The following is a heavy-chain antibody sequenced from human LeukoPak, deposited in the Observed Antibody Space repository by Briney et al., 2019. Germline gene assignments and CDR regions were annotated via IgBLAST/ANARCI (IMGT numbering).Heavy chain of an antibody. Sequence: GGSLRLSCAGSGFAFGTYAMSWVRQAPGKGLEWVSAISGSGGSTYYADSVKGRFTISRDNSKNTLYLQMNSLRAEDTAVYYCAKDRGSGSFSDWGQGTLVTVSS. CDR1: GFAFGTYA. J-gene: IGHJ4*02. CDR3: AKDRGSGSFSD. CDR2: ISGSGGST. D-gene: IGHD3-10*01. V-gene: IGHV3-23*01.